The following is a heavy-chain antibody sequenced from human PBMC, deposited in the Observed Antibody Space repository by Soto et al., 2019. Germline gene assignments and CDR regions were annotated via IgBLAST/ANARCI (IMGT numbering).Heavy chain of an antibody. Sequence: GGSLRLSCAASGFTFSSYAMSWVRQAPGKGLEWVSAISGSGGSTYYADSVKGRFTISRDNSKNTLYLQMNSLRAEDTAVYYCAKDRGYCSGGSCYPLDYWGQGTLVTV. CDR3: AKDRGYCSGGSCYPLDY. J-gene: IGHJ4*02. CDR2: ISGSGGST. D-gene: IGHD2-15*01. CDR1: GFTFSSYA. V-gene: IGHV3-23*01.